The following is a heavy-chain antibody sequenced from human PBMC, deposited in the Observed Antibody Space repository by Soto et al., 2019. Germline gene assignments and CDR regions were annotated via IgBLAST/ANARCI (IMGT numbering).Heavy chain of an antibody. Sequence: SETLSLTYNVSGGSINSGGYYWGWILQHPGKGLEWIGYMHYRGRASYNPSLKSRGSISLDTSGHHFSLKLTSVTAADTAVYYCARCRDAFGFDSWGQGTLVTVSS. CDR3: ARCRDAFGFDS. D-gene: IGHD2-15*01. V-gene: IGHV4-31*03. J-gene: IGHJ4*02. CDR1: GGSINSGGYY. CDR2: MHYRGRA.